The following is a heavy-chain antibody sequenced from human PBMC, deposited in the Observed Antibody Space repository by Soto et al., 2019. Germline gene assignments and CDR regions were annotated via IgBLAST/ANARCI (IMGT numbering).Heavy chain of an antibody. CDR1: GFTFSSYS. Sequence: HPGGSLRLSCAASGFTFSSYSMNWVRQAPGKGLEWVSYISSSSNTIYYADSVKGRFTISRDKAKNSLYLQMNSLRAEDTAVYYCARDSSGYLNWFDPWGQGTLVTVSS. V-gene: IGHV3-48*01. D-gene: IGHD3-22*01. CDR2: ISSSSNTI. J-gene: IGHJ5*02. CDR3: ARDSSGYLNWFDP.